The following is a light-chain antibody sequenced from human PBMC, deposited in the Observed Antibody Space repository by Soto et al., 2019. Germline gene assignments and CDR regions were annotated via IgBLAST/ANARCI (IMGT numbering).Light chain of an antibody. CDR1: QSISSY. V-gene: IGKV1-39*01. CDR2: AAS. J-gene: IGKJ2*01. CDR3: QQSYSTVYT. Sequence: DIPMTQSPSSLSASVGDRVTITCRASQSISSYLNWYQQKPGKAPKLLIYAASSLQSGVPSRFSGSGSGTDFTLTISSLQPEDFATYYCQQSYSTVYTFGQGTKLEIK.